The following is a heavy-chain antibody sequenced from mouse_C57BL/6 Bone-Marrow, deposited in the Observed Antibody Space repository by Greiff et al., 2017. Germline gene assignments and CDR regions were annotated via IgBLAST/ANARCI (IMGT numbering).Heavy chain of an antibody. CDR1: GYTFTSYD. V-gene: IGHV1-85*01. Sequence: VQGVESGPELVKPGASVKLSCKASGYTFTSYDINWVKQRPGQGLEWIGWIYPRDGSTKYNEKFKGKATLTVDTSSSTAYMELHSLTSEDSAVYFCAREITTVPYYFDYWGQGTTLTVSS. J-gene: IGHJ2*01. CDR3: AREITTVPYYFDY. D-gene: IGHD1-1*01. CDR2: IYPRDGST.